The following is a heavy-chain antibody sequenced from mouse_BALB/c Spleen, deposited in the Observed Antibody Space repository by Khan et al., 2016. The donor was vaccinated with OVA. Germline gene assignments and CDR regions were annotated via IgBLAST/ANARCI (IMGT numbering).Heavy chain of an antibody. V-gene: IGHV1-85*01. D-gene: IGHD2-14*01. CDR2: IFPGAGST. Sequence: QVQLQQSGAELVKPGASVKLSCKASGYTFTSYDMNWVRQRPEQGLEWIGWIFPGAGSTKFNAKLKGKATLTTANSSSPAYMQISRLTSEGSAVYYCARGGYGGVAYWGQGTLVTVSA. CDR1: GYTFTSYD. CDR3: ARGGYGGVAY. J-gene: IGHJ3*01.